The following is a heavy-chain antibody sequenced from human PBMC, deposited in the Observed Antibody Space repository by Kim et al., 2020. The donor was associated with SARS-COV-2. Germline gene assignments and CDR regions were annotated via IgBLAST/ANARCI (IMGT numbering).Heavy chain of an antibody. Sequence: DGGGGIYADAVTGRFIISRDNARNAVYLQMNYLRVDDTAVYYCRGGHYGSWGQGTLVTVSS. CDR3: RGGHYGS. J-gene: IGHJ5*02. D-gene: IGHD4-17*01. V-gene: IGHV3-7*03. CDR2: DGGGG.